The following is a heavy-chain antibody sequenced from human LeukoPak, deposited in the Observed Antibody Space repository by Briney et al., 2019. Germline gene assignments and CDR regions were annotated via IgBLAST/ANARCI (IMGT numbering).Heavy chain of an antibody. V-gene: IGHV3-23*01. D-gene: IGHD2-15*01. CDR3: ATGYCSGGSCYSD. CDR2: ISGSGGST. CDR1: GFTFSSYA. Sequence: PGGSLRLSCAASGFTFSSYAMSWVRQAPGKGLEWVSAISGSGGSTYYADSVKGRFTISRDNSKNTLYLQMNSLRAEDTAVYYCATGYCSGGSCYSDWGQGTLVTASS. J-gene: IGHJ4*02.